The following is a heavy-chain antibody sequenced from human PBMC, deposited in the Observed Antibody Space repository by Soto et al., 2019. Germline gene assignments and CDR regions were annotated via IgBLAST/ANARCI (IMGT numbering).Heavy chain of an antibody. CDR1: GFTFSSYG. V-gene: IGHV3-33*01. CDR2: IWYDGSNK. Sequence: GGSLRLSCAASGFTFSSYGMHWVRQAPGKGLEWVAVIWYDGSNKYYADSVKGRFTISRDNSKNTLYLQMNSLRAEDTAVYYCAREGRGWPHYYGSGEPDYWGQGTLVTVSS. CDR3: AREGRGWPHYYGSGEPDY. J-gene: IGHJ4*02. D-gene: IGHD3-10*01.